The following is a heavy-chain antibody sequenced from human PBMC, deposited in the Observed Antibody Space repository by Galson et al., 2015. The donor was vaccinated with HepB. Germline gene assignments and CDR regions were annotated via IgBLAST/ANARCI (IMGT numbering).Heavy chain of an antibody. CDR1: GFSLSTSGMC. CDR2: IDWDDDK. Sequence: PALVKPTQTLTLTCTFSGFSLSTSGMCVSWIRQPPGKALEWLARIDWDDDKYYSTSLKTRLTISKDTSKNQVVLTMTNMDPVDTATYYCARIPYYGSGSYYHYYYGMDVWGQGTTVTVSS. V-gene: IGHV2-70*11. CDR3: ARIPYYGSGSYYHYYYGMDV. D-gene: IGHD3-10*01. J-gene: IGHJ6*02.